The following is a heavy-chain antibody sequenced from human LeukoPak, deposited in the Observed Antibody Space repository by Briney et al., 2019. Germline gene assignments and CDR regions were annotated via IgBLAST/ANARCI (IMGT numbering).Heavy chain of an antibody. Sequence: SETLSLTCTVSGGSISSTSYYWGWIRQPPGKGLEWIGSISYTGSTHYTPSLKSRVTISVDTSKKQFSLKLSSVTAADTAVYYCAGTKYYYMDVWGGGTTVTVS. V-gene: IGHV4-39*01. CDR3: AGTKYYYMDV. CDR1: GGSISSTSYY. J-gene: IGHJ6*03. CDR2: ISYTGST.